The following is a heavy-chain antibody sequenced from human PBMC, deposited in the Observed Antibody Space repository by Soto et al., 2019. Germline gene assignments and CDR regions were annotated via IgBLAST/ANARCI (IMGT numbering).Heavy chain of an antibody. Sequence: PSETLSLTCTVSHGPINSADYYWSWIRQAPGKGLEWIGYIYYSGSASYNPTLKGRVSMSLDTSKNQFSLSLRSVTAADTAVYFCSRSFGVGSSPPSLDYWGQGTRVTVYS. J-gene: IGHJ4*02. CDR2: IYYSGSA. CDR3: SRSFGVGSSPPSLDY. V-gene: IGHV4-30-4*01. CDR1: HGPINSADYY. D-gene: IGHD1-26*01.